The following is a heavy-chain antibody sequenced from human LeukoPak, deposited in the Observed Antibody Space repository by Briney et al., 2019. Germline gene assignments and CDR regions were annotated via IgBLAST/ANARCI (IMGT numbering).Heavy chain of an antibody. Sequence: SDTLSLTHTVSGRPNSSYYRRWIRQPPAKGLEWIGYIYTSGCTNYNPSLKSRVTISVDTSKNQFSLKLSSVTAADTAVYYCARGRYDYESSGYLKYFDYWGQGTLVTVSS. CDR2: IYTSGCT. CDR1: GRPNSSYY. CDR3: ARGRYDYESSGYLKYFDY. D-gene: IGHD3-22*01. J-gene: IGHJ4*02. V-gene: IGHV4-4*09.